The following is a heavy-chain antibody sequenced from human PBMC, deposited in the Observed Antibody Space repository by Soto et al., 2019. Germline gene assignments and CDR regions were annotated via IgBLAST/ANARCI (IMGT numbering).Heavy chain of an antibody. V-gene: IGHV1-69*12. CDR3: ASGIQLWLRRINNGYSG. CDR2: IIPMFGTA. D-gene: IGHD5-18*01. CDR1: GGTFSTYA. Sequence: QVQLVQSGAEVKKPESSVKVSCKAPGGTFSTYAISWVRQAPGQGLEWMGGIIPMFGTANYAQRFQDRVTSTAEESTNTGYMELSSLRSEDTAVYFCASGIQLWLRRINNGYSGWGQGTLVTVSS. J-gene: IGHJ4*02.